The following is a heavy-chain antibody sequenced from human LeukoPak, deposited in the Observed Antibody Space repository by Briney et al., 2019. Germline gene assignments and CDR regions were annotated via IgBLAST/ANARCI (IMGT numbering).Heavy chain of an antibody. J-gene: IGHJ4*02. Sequence: PGGSLRLSCAASGFTFSSYSMNWVRQAPGKGLEWVSSISSSSSYIYYADSVKGRFTISRDNAKNSLYLQMNSLRAEDTAVYYCTPGLGYSSSSDGYWGQGTLVTVSS. CDR2: ISSSSSYI. CDR1: GFTFSSYS. CDR3: TPGLGYSSSSDGY. D-gene: IGHD6-6*01. V-gene: IGHV3-21*01.